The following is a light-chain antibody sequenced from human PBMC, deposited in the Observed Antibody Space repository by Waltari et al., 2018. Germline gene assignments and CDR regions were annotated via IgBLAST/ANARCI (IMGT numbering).Light chain of an antibody. CDR2: AAS. Sequence: SCGASQSVSGALAWYKQKPGQAPRLLIYAASSRATGIPDRFSGSGSGTDFSLTISRLEPEDFAVYYSQHYVGLPVTFGQGTKVEIK. CDR3: QHYVGLPVT. CDR1: QSVSGA. V-gene: IGKV3-20*01. J-gene: IGKJ1*01.